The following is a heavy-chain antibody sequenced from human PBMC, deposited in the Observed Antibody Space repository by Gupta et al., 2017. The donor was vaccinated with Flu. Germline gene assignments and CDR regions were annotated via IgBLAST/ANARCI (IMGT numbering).Heavy chain of an antibody. CDR1: GGSISSGNYY. D-gene: IGHD6-6*01. CDR3: ARYRYSSSSGWFDH. CDR2: IKASGST. Sequence: QVQLQESGPGLVKPSQTLSLTCAVSGGSISSGNYYCSWIRQPPGKGLEWIGRIKASGSTGYPPYLKGRGIFSVDTSKNQFSLKISSVTAADTAVDYCARYRYSSSSGWFDHWGQGTLVTVSS. V-gene: IGHV4-61*02. J-gene: IGHJ5*02.